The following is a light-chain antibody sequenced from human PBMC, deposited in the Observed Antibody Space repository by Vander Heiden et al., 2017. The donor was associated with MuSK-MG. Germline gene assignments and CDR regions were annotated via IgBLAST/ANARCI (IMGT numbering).Light chain of an antibody. CDR1: KLGDKY. Sequence: SYELTQPPSVSVSPGQTASITCSGDKLGDKYACWYQQKPGQSPVLVIYQDSKRPSGIPERFSGSNSGNTATLTISGTQAMDEADYYCQAWVPHVVFGGGTKLTVL. CDR3: QAWVPHVV. J-gene: IGLJ2*01. V-gene: IGLV3-1*01. CDR2: QDS.